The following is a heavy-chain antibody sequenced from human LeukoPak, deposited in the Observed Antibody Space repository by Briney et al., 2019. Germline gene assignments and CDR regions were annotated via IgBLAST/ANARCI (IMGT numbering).Heavy chain of an antibody. J-gene: IGHJ5*02. V-gene: IGHV3-15*01. CDR1: GFTFSSYS. Sequence: GGSLRLSCAASGFTFSSYSMNWVRQAPGKGLEWVGRIKSKTDGGTTDYAAPVKGRFTISRDDSKNTLYLQMNSLKTEDTAVYYCTTDILFMKSFDPWGQGTLVTVSS. CDR2: IKSKTDGGTT. CDR3: TTDILFMKSFDP.